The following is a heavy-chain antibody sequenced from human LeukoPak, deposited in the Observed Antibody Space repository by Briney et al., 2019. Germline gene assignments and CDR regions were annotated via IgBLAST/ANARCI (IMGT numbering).Heavy chain of an antibody. V-gene: IGHV3-7*01. CDR3: ATVRLDY. CDR2: IKHDGGDK. CDR1: GFTFSNYW. D-gene: IGHD1-1*01. Sequence: GGSLRLSCAASGFTFSNYWMSWVRQAPGKGLEWVANIKHDGGDKHYVDSVKGRFTIARDSAKNSLNLQMNSPRAEDTAVYYCATVRLDYWGQGTLVTVSS. J-gene: IGHJ4*02.